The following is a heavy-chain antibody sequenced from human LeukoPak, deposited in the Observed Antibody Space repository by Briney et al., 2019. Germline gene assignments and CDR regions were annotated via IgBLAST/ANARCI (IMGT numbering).Heavy chain of an antibody. CDR1: GGSISGKY. CDR3: ARFGPYYDMDV. D-gene: IGHD3/OR15-3a*01. Sequence: PSETLSLTCTVSGGSISGKYWTWTRQPPGKGLEWIGQIHYTGKADYNPSLRSRITISVDTSKNQMFLKVSSVTAADTAVYYCARFGPYYDMDVWGQGTTVTVSS. J-gene: IGHJ6*02. V-gene: IGHV4-59*01. CDR2: IHYTGKA.